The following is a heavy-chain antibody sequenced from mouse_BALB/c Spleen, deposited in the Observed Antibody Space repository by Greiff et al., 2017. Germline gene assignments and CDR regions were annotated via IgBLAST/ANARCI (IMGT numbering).Heavy chain of an antibody. V-gene: IGHV1-54*01. Sequence: QVQLQQSGAELVRPGTSVKVSCKASGYAFTNYLIEWVKQRPGQGLEWIGVINPGSGGTNYNEKFKGKATLTADKSSSTAYMQLSSLTSDDSAVYFCAREGYGNYWMDYWGQGTSVTVSS. CDR3: AREGYGNYWMDY. J-gene: IGHJ4*01. CDR2: INPGSGGT. CDR1: GYAFTNYL. D-gene: IGHD2-1*01.